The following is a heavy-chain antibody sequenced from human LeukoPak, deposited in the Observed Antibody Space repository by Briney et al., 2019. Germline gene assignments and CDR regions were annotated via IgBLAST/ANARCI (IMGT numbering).Heavy chain of an antibody. Sequence: SETLSLTCTVSGGSISRGSYYWSWIRQPAGKGLECIGRISTSGSTKYNPSFKSRVTISVDTSKNQFSLKLRSVTAADTAVYYCARVRGPEKVGDNHYYYYYMDVWGKGTTVTVSS. V-gene: IGHV4-61*02. CDR1: GGSISRGSYY. CDR3: ARVRGPEKVGDNHYYYYYMDV. D-gene: IGHD2-21*02. J-gene: IGHJ6*03. CDR2: ISTSGST.